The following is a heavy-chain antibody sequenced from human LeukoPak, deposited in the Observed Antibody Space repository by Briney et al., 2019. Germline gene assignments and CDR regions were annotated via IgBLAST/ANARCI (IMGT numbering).Heavy chain of an antibody. J-gene: IGHJ6*03. V-gene: IGHV3-64*01. CDR1: GFTFSSYA. D-gene: IGHD1-26*01. Sequence: GGSLRLSCAASGFTFSSYAMHWVRQAPGKGLEYVSAITSNGGSTYYANSVKGRFTISRDNSKNTLYLQMGSLRAEDMAVYYCARVATGWELPPRVYYYYYYMDVWGKGTTVTVSS. CDR2: ITSNGGST. CDR3: ARVATGWELPPRVYYYYYYMDV.